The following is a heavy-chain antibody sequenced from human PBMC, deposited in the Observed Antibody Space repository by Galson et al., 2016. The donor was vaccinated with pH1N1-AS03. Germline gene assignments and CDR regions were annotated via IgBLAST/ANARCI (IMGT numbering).Heavy chain of an antibody. J-gene: IGHJ4*02. CDR2: IKQDGSEK. CDR1: GFAFSTYW. V-gene: IGHV3-7*01. D-gene: IGHD2-8*02. Sequence: SLRLSCAASGFAFSTYWMSWVRLAPGKGLEWVANIKQDGSEKYYVDSVKGRFTISRDNAHNSVFLQMNSLRAEDTAIYYCAREGDGCWGESKYWPDFWGQGTLVTVSS. CDR3: AREGDGCWGESKYWPDF.